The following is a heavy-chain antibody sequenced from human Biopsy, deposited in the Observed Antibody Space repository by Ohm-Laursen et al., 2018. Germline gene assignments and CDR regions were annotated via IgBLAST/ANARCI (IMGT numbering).Heavy chain of an antibody. CDR1: GDSISTSTTYY. V-gene: IGHV4-39*01. CDR2: IYNSETT. J-gene: IGHJ5*02. CDR3: ARHPTGFWFDP. Sequence: GTLSLTCIVSGDSISTSTTYYWAWLRQPPGKGLEWIGSIYNSETTFYNPSLKSRVAISVGTSTNQFSLKVSSVTAADTALYYCARHPTGFWFDPWGHGTLVTVSS.